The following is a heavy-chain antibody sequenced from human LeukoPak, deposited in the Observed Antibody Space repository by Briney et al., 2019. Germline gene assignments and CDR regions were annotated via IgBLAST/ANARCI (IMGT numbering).Heavy chain of an antibody. J-gene: IGHJ4*02. V-gene: IGHV3-21*01. CDR3: AKEVPHHGPFSY. CDR2: ISTRSTSI. Sequence: PGGSLRLSCAASGFIFSSYSMNWVRQAPGKGLEWVSSISTRSTSINYANSVKGRFTISRDNSKNTLYLQMNSLRAEDTAVYYCAKEVPHHGPFSYWGQGTLVTVSS. CDR1: GFIFSSYS.